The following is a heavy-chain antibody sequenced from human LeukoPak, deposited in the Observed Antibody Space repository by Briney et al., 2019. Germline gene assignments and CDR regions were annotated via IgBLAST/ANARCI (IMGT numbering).Heavy chain of an antibody. V-gene: IGHV5-51*01. Sequence: GESLKISCKGSGYSFSNDWIGWVRQMPGKGLEWMGITYPGDSDTRYSPSFQGQVTISADKSISTAYLQWSSLEASDTAMYYCARRGCNGGSCYGYWGQGTLVTVSS. CDR2: TYPGDSDT. D-gene: IGHD2-15*01. CDR1: GYSFSNDW. J-gene: IGHJ4*02. CDR3: ARRGCNGGSCYGY.